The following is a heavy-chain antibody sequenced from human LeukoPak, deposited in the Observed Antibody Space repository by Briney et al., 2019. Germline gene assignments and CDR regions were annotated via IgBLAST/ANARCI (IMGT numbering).Heavy chain of an antibody. V-gene: IGHV3-23*01. CDR3: AKDPSGDWNYWFDP. J-gene: IGHJ5*02. Sequence: PGGSLRLSCAASGFTFSSYAMSWVRQAPGKGLEWVSAISGSGGSTYNADSVKGRFTISRDNSKNTLYLQMNSLRAEDTAVYYCAKDPSGDWNYWFDPWGQGTLVTVSS. CDR1: GFTFSSYA. D-gene: IGHD1-7*01. CDR2: ISGSGGST.